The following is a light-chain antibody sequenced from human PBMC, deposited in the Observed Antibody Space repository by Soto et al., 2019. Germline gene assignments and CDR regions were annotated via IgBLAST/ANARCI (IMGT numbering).Light chain of an antibody. Sequence: QSALTQPPSVSAAPGQKVTISCSGSSSNIAKNYVAWYQQLPGTAPKLLIYDNNKRPSGIPDRFSGSKSGTSATLGITGLQTGDEADYYCGTWDSSRRAGVFGGGTKSPS. J-gene: IGLJ3*02. CDR1: SSNIAKNY. CDR3: GTWDSSRRAGV. V-gene: IGLV1-51*01. CDR2: DNN.